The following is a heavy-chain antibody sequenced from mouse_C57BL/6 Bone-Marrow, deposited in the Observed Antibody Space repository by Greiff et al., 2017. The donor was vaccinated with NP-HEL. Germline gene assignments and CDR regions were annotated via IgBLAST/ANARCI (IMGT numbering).Heavy chain of an antibody. CDR1: GFTFSDYY. J-gene: IGHJ2*01. CDR2: INYDGSST. CDR3: ARGVYGYDGVYFDY. Sequence: EVHLVESEGGLVQPGSSMKLSCTASGFTFSDYYMAWVRQVPEKGLEWVANINYDGSSTYYLDSLTSRFIISRDNAKNILYLQMSSLKSEDTATYYCARGVYGYDGVYFDYWGQGTTLTVSS. D-gene: IGHD2-2*01. V-gene: IGHV5-16*01.